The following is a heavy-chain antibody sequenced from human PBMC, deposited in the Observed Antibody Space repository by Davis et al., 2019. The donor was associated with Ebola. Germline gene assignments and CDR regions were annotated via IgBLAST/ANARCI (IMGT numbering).Heavy chain of an antibody. CDR3: VLSAGGLGY. V-gene: IGHV4-31*03. CDR2: IYYSGST. D-gene: IGHD6-13*01. J-gene: IGHJ4*02. Sequence: SETLSLTCTVSGGSISSCGYYWSWLPPHPGQGLEWLGYIYYSGSTYSNPSLKSRVTISVDTSKNQVSLKLSSVTAADTAVCDCVLSAGGLGYRGQGTLVTVSS. CDR1: GGSISSCGYY.